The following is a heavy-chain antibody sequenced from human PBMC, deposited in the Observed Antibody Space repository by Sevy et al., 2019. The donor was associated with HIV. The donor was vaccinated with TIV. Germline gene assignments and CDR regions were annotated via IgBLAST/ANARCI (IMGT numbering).Heavy chain of an antibody. D-gene: IGHD6-19*01. CDR2: ISGSGGST. Sequence: GGSLRLSCAASGFTFSSYAMSWVRQAPGKGLEWVSAISGSGGSTYYADSVKGRFTISRDNSKNTLYLQMNSLRAEDTAVYYCANRGGRIAVAGTWHAFDIWGQGTMVTVSS. V-gene: IGHV3-23*01. J-gene: IGHJ3*02. CDR1: GFTFSSYA. CDR3: ANRGGRIAVAGTWHAFDI.